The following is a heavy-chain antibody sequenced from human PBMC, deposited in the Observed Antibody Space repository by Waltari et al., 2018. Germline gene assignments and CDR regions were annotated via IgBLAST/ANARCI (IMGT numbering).Heavy chain of an antibody. J-gene: IGHJ3*02. CDR2: SYHSGST. V-gene: IGHV4-38-2*01. CDR1: GYSISSGYY. Sequence: QVQLQESGPGLVKPSETLSLTCAVSGYSISSGYYWGWIRPPPGKGLEWIGSSYHSGSTYYNPSLKSRVTISVDTSKNQFSLKLMSVTAADTAVYYCARPEAALSISNAFDIWGQGTMVTVSS. CDR3: ARPEAALSISNAFDI. D-gene: IGHD6-6*01.